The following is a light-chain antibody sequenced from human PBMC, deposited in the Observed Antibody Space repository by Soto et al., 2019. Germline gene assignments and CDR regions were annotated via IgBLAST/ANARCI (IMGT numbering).Light chain of an antibody. CDR3: SSYTTSTSFIL. CDR1: SSDVGGYDY. V-gene: IGLV2-14*01. CDR2: EVS. Sequence: QSALTQPASVSGSPGQSITISCTGTSSDVGGYDYVSWYQRHPGKAPELMIYEVSSRPSGVSNRFSGSKSGNTASLTISGLQAEDEAYYYCSSYTTSTSFILFGGGTKLTVL. J-gene: IGLJ2*01.